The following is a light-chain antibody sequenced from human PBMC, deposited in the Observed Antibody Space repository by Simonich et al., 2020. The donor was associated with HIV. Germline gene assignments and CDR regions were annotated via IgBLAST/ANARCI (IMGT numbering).Light chain of an antibody. CDR3: QQYYSTPYT. Sequence: DIVMTQSPDSLAVSLGERATINCKSSQSLLYSSNNKNYLAWYQQKPGQPPKLLIYWASTLESGVPDRFSGSGSGTDFTLTISSLQAEDVAVYYCQQYYSTPYTFGQGTKLEIK. J-gene: IGKJ2*01. CDR2: WAS. CDR1: QSLLYSSNNKNY. V-gene: IGKV4-1*01.